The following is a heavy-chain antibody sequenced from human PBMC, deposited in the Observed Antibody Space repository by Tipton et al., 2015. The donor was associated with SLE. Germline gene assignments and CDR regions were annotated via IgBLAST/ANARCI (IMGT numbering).Heavy chain of an antibody. CDR2: ISSSGSYI. CDR1: GFTFSSYA. Sequence: GSLRLSCAASGFTFSSYAMNWVRQAPGKGLEWVSSISSSGSYIYYADSVKGRFTISRDNAKNSLILQMDGLRAEDTAVYYCTRRGILVLPAERNMDVWGKGTTVTVSS. CDR3: TRRGILVLPAERNMDV. V-gene: IGHV3-21*06. J-gene: IGHJ6*03. D-gene: IGHD2-2*01.